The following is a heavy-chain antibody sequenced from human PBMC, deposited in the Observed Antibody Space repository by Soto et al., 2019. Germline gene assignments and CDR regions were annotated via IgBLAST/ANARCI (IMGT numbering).Heavy chain of an antibody. J-gene: IGHJ6*02. CDR1: GYTFTSYA. CDR3: AKDADSSGWSASFGKYYYYGMDV. CDR2: INAGNGNT. D-gene: IGHD6-19*01. V-gene: IGHV1-3*01. Sequence: ASVKVSCKASGYTFTSYAMHWVRQAPGQRLEWMGWINAGNGNTKYSQKFQGRVTITRDTSASTAYMELSSLRSEDTAVYYCAKDADSSGWSASFGKYYYYGMDVWGQGTTVTVSS.